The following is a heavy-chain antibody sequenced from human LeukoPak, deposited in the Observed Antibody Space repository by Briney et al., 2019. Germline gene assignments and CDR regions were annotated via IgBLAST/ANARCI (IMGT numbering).Heavy chain of an antibody. Sequence: PSETLSLTCAVYGGSFSGYYWSWTRQPPGKGLEWIGEMYRSGTAHYNPSLKSRVTILIDNSKNQLSLELTPVTAADTAVYFCARLKDFTGKEYYFFDLWGRGALVTVSS. V-gene: IGHV4-34*01. D-gene: IGHD3-10*01. J-gene: IGHJ2*01. CDR3: ARLKDFTGKEYYFFDL. CDR2: MYRSGTA. CDR1: GGSFSGYY.